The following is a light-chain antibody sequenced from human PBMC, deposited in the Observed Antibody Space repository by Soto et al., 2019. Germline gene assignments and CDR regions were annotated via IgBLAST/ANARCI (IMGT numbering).Light chain of an antibody. CDR3: QQYNNCPRT. Sequence: EIVMTQSPATLSVSPGERATLSCRVSQSVTSNLAWYQQTPGQAPRLLIYGASTRPTGIPARFSGSGSGTEFTLTISSLQSEDFAVYYCQQYNNCPRTFGQGTRWIS. CDR2: GAS. V-gene: IGKV3-15*01. J-gene: IGKJ1*01. CDR1: QSVTSN.